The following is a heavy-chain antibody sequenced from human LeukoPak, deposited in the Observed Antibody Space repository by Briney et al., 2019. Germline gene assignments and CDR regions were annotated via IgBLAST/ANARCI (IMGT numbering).Heavy chain of an antibody. D-gene: IGHD2-15*01. V-gene: IGHV1-18*01. CDR1: GYTFTSYG. CDR3: ARVVVCSGGSCYGWFDP. Sequence: ASVKVSCKASGYTFTSYGISWVRQAPGQGLEWMGWISAYNGNTNYAQKLQGRVTMTTDTSTSTAYMELRSLRSDDTAVYYCARVVVCSGGSCYGWFDPWGQGTLVTVSS. CDR2: ISAYNGNT. J-gene: IGHJ5*02.